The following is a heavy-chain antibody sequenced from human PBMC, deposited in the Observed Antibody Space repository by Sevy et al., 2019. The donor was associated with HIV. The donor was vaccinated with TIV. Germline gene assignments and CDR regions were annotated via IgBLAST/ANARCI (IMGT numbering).Heavy chain of an antibody. J-gene: IGHJ6*02. CDR3: AKNNSSPSGNYYYYGMDV. CDR1: GFTFSNSA. CDR2: ISGGGSST. V-gene: IGHV3-23*01. D-gene: IGHD6-6*01. Sequence: GGSLRLSCAASGFTFSNSAMSWVRQAPGKGLEWVSAISGGGSSTYYADSVKGRFTISRDNSKNTLSLQMNSLRAEDTAVYYCAKNNSSPSGNYYYYGMDVWGQGTTVTVSS.